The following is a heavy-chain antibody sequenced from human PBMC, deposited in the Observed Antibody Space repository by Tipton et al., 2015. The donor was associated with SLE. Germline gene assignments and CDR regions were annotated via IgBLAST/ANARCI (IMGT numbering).Heavy chain of an antibody. V-gene: IGHV4-39*07. D-gene: IGHD1-1*01. CDR3: ARAPGLERSYYYYYYMDV. CDR1: GGSISSENYY. Sequence: TLSLTCTVSGGSISSENYYWGWIRQPPGKGLEWIGSIFYSENAYYNPSLKSRVSISVDTSKSQFSLKLSSVTAADTAVYYCARAPGLERSYYYYYYMDVWAKGTTVTVSS. CDR2: IFYSENA. J-gene: IGHJ6*03.